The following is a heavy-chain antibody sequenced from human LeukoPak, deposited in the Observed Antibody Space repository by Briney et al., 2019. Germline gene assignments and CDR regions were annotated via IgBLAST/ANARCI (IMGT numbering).Heavy chain of an antibody. Sequence: ASVKVSCKASGYTFTSYYMHWVRQAPGQGLEWMGIINPSGGSTSYEQKFQGRVTMTRDMSTSTVYMELSSLRSEDTAVYYCAREKNLAAPPAGAFDIWGQGTMVTVSS. D-gene: IGHD6-6*01. J-gene: IGHJ3*02. CDR1: GYTFTSYY. V-gene: IGHV1-46*01. CDR3: AREKNLAAPPAGAFDI. CDR2: INPSGGST.